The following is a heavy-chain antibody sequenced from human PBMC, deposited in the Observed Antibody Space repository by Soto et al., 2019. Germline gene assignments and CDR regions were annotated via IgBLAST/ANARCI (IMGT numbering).Heavy chain of an antibody. V-gene: IGHV1-46*01. CDR1: GYTFTSYY. CDR2: INPSGGST. D-gene: IGHD2-15*01. Sequence: ASVKVSCKASGYTFTSYYMHWVRQAPGQGLEWMGIINPSGGSTSYAQKFQGRVTMTRDTSTSTVYMELSSLRSEDTAVYYCARTRFPALRILGYCSGGSCYGMGFDYWGQGTLVTVSS. CDR3: ARTRFPALRILGYCSGGSCYGMGFDY. J-gene: IGHJ4*02.